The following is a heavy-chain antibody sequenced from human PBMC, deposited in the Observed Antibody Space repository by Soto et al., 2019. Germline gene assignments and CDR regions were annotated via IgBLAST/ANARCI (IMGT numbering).Heavy chain of an antibody. J-gene: IGHJ5*02. Sequence: SETLSLTCTVSGDSISSGSYYWNWIRQHPGKGLEWIGYMYYSGSTYYNPSLKSRITISRDTSKNQFSLRLSSVTAADTAMYYCARDNPDVGQPAFDPWGQGILVTVSS. V-gene: IGHV4-31*03. D-gene: IGHD1-26*01. CDR1: GDSISSGSYY. CDR3: ARDNPDVGQPAFDP. CDR2: MYYSGST.